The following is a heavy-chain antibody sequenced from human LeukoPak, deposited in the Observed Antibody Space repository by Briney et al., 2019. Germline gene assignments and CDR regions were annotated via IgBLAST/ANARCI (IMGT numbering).Heavy chain of an antibody. J-gene: IGHJ5*02. CDR3: ARDWIIRTREDCFDP. CDR1: GHTFTSYG. V-gene: IGHV1-18*01. CDR2: VSGYNDDT. Sequence: GASVKVSCKGSGHTFTSYGISWVRQAPGQGLEWMGWVSGYNDDTNYAQKFQGRVTMTTDTSTNTAYMELRSLRSDDTAVYYCARDWIIRTREDCFDPWGQGTPVTVSS. D-gene: IGHD1-20*01.